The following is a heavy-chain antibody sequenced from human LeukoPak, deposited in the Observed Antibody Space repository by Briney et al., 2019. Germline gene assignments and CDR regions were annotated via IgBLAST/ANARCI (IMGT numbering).Heavy chain of an antibody. Sequence: ASVKVSCKASGYTFTGYYMHWVRQAPGQGLEWMGRINPNSGGTNFAQKFQGRVTMTGDTSISTAYMELSRLKSDDTAVHYCTRGDRNEKFDYWGQGTLVTVSP. J-gene: IGHJ4*02. D-gene: IGHD1-14*01. V-gene: IGHV1-2*06. CDR2: INPNSGGT. CDR1: GYTFTGYY. CDR3: TRGDRNEKFDY.